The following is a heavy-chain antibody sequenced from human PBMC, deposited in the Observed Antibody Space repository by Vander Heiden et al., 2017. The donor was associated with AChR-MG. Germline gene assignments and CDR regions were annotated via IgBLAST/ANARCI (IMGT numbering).Heavy chain of an antibody. CDR1: GDSLTSYY. CDR3: GRYCRGGSCSGYYFDY. J-gene: IGHJ4*02. CDR2: ISSSGST. Sequence: QVQLQESGPGLVKPSDTLSLTCTVSGDSLTSYYWTWIRQPPGKGLEWIGYISSSGSTNYNPSLKSRVTMSVDTSKNQFSLKLSSATAADTAVYYCGRYCRGGSCSGYYFDYWGQGILVTVSS. D-gene: IGHD2-15*01. V-gene: IGHV4-59*07.